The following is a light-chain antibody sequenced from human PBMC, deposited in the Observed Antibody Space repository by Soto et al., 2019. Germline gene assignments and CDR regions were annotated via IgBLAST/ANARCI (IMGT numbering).Light chain of an antibody. CDR2: DAS. V-gene: IGKV1-33*01. CDR3: QQYDNLPGT. Sequence: DIQMTQSPSSLSASVGDRVTITCQASQDISNYLNWYQQKPGKAPKLLIYDASNLETGVTSRFSGSGSVTDFTFTISSLQPEDIATYYCQQYDNLPGTFGQGTKVEIK. J-gene: IGKJ1*01. CDR1: QDISNY.